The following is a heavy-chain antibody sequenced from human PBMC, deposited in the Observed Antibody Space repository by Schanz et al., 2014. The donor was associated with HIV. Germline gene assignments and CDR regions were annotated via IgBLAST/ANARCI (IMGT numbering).Heavy chain of an antibody. CDR2: IKQDATEK. CDR3: ARWRIDSNFSPPLFDL. J-gene: IGHJ4*02. D-gene: IGHD1-1*01. Sequence: EVQLVESGGGVVQPGGSLKVSCGASGFILTEYWMAWVRQAPGKGLQWVANIKQDATEKNYVDSVKGRFTISRDNAKNLFYLQMTSLRVEDTALYSCARWRIDSNFSPPLFDLWGQGILVTVSS. V-gene: IGHV3-7*01. CDR1: GFILTEYW.